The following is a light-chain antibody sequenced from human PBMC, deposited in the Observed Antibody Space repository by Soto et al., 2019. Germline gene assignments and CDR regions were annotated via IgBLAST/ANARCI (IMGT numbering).Light chain of an antibody. J-gene: IGLJ2*01. CDR2: EVI. CDR3: TSYAGSDNVI. V-gene: IGLV2-8*01. CDR1: SSDIGGHNY. Sequence: QSVLTQPPSASGSPGQSVIISCTGTSSDIGGHNYVSWYQQHPGKAPKLLIYEVIQRPSGVPDRFSGSKAGNTASLTVSELQAEDEADYYCTSYAGSDNVIFGGGTKLTVL.